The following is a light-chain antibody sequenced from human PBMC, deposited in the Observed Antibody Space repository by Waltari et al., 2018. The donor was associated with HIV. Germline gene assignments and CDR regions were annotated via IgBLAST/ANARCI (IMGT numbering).Light chain of an antibody. CDR3: QVWDSSSDHVL. CDR1: NIDRQS. CDR2: HES. J-gene: IGLJ3*02. Sequence: SSVLTQPPLVSVAPGKTARIPCGGNNIDRQSGHWYQQKPGKAPALVIFHESDRPSGIPERFSGSNSGDTATLPISRVGDGDEADYYCQVWDSSSDHVLFGGGTKLTVL. V-gene: IGLV3-21*04.